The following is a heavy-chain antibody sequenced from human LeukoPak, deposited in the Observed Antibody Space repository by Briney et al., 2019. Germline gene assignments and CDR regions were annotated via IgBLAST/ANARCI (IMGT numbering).Heavy chain of an antibody. J-gene: IGHJ5*02. CDR1: DGSISSNNYH. V-gene: IGHV4-39*01. Sequence: PSETLSLTCTVSDGSISSNNYHWAWIRQPPGKGLEWIANIFYTGSTYYNPSLKSRVTISIDTSKNQFSLRLSSVTATDTAVYYCARLNKPGWFDPWGQGTLVTVSS. CDR2: IFYTGST. D-gene: IGHD1-14*01. CDR3: ARLNKPGWFDP.